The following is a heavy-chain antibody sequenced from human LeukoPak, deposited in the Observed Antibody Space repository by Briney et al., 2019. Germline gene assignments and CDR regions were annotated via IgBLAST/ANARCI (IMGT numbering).Heavy chain of an antibody. D-gene: IGHD5-12*01. Sequence: ASVKVSCKASGGTFSNYAISWVRQAPGQGLEWMGGIISIFDTADYAQKFQGRVTITADKSTSTAYMELSSLTSEDTAVYYCARAERHSGYSRGFYYFDYWGQGTLVTVSS. CDR2: IISIFDTA. J-gene: IGHJ4*02. CDR1: GGTFSNYA. CDR3: ARAERHSGYSRGFYYFDY. V-gene: IGHV1-69*06.